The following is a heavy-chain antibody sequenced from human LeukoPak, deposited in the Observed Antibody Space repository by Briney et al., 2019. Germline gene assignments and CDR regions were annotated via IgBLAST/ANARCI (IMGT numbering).Heavy chain of an antibody. CDR1: GGSISSYY. J-gene: IGHJ5*02. D-gene: IGHD2-21*02. CDR2: IYYSGST. V-gene: IGHV4-59*01. CDR3: ARDLRDSGFDP. Sequence: SETLSLTCTVSGGSISSYYWSWIRQPPGKGLEWIGYIYYSGSTNYNPSLKSRVTISVDTSKNQFSLKLSSVTAAGTAVYYGARDLRDSGFDPWGQGTLVTVSS.